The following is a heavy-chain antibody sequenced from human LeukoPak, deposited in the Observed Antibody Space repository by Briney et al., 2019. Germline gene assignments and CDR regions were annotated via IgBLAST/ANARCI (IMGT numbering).Heavy chain of an antibody. CDR3: ARELSTYYDFWSGQVRSDP. CDR1: GGTFSSYA. D-gene: IGHD3-3*01. CDR2: ISAYNGNT. Sequence: GASVKVSCKASGGTFSSYAISWVRQAPGQGLEWMGWISAYNGNTNYAQKLQGRVTMTTDTSTSTAYMELRSLRSDDTAVYYCARELSTYYDFWSGQVRSDPWGQGTLVTVSS. V-gene: IGHV1-18*01. J-gene: IGHJ5*02.